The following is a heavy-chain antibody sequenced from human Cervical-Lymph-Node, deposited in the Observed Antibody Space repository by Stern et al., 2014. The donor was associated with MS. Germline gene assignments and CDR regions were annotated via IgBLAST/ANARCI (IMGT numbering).Heavy chain of an antibody. CDR2: ISPGDSDT. Sequence: VQLVQSGAEVKKPGESLKISCKGSGYSFTSYWIAWVRQMPGKGLEWMGIISPGDSDTRYSPSFQGQVTISADKSVSTAYLQWSSLKASDTAMYYCARRIGYCSGGSCYYFDYWGQGSLVTVSS. J-gene: IGHJ4*02. D-gene: IGHD2-15*01. V-gene: IGHV5-51*03. CDR3: ARRIGYCSGGSCYYFDY. CDR1: GYSFTSYW.